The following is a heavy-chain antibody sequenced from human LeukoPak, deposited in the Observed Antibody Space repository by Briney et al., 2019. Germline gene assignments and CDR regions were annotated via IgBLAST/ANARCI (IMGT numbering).Heavy chain of an antibody. CDR3: ARDDLRYGMDV. D-gene: IGHD3-3*01. J-gene: IGHJ6*02. CDR1: GGSISSYY. CDR2: IYTSGST. Sequence: PSETLSLTCTVSGGSISSYYWSWIRQPAGKGLEWIGRIYTSGSTNYNPSLKSRVTISVDTSKNQFSLKLSSVTAADTAAYYCARDDLRYGMDVWGQGTTVTVSS. V-gene: IGHV4-4*07.